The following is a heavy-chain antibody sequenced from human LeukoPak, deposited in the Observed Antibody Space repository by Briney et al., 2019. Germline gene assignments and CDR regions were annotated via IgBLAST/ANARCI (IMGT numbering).Heavy chain of an antibody. CDR1: GFTFNSYA. CDR3: ARGAGYYDFWSGYYKEDY. V-gene: IGHV3-23*01. Sequence: GGSLRLSCAASGFTFNSYAMTWVRQAPGKGLEWVSLISGSGGATYYADSVKGRFTISRDNSKSTLYLQMNSLRAEDTAVYYCARGAGYYDFWSGYYKEDYWGQGTLVTVSS. J-gene: IGHJ4*02. D-gene: IGHD3-3*01. CDR2: ISGSGGAT.